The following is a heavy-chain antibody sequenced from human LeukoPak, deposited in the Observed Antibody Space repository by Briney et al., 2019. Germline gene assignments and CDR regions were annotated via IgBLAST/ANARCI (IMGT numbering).Heavy chain of an antibody. CDR1: GYTLTELS. CDR2: FDPEDGET. CDR3: AKQMVRGVTYFDY. Sequence: ASVKVSCKVSGYTLTELSMHWVRQAPGKGLEWMGGFDPEDGETIYAQKFQGRVTMTEDTSTDTAYMELSSLRSGDTAVYSCAKQMVRGVTYFDYWGQGTLVTVSS. D-gene: IGHD3-10*01. J-gene: IGHJ4*02. V-gene: IGHV1-24*01.